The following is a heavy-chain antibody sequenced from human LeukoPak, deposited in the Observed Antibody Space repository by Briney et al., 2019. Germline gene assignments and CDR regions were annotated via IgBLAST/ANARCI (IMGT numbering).Heavy chain of an antibody. D-gene: IGHD6-19*01. CDR2: INTYSGNT. Sequence: ASVKVSCKASGYTFIDYGISWVRQAPGQGLEWMGWINTYSGNTNYEQKLQGRVTMTTDRSTSTVYMELTSLRSDDTAVYYCARGGKQWRGGNYFDSWGQGTLVAVSS. CDR1: GYTFIDYG. V-gene: IGHV1-18*01. J-gene: IGHJ4*02. CDR3: ARGGKQWRGGNYFDS.